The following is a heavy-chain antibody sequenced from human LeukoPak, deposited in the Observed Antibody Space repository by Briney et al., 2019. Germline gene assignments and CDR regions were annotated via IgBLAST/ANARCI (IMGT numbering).Heavy chain of an antibody. D-gene: IGHD6-19*01. CDR1: GGSISSYY. V-gene: IGHV4-59*01. CDR2: IYYSGST. J-gene: IGHJ6*02. CDR3: ASGAYSSGWPDYYYYGMDV. Sequence: SETLSLTCTVSGGSISSYYWSWIRQPPGKGLEWIGYIYYSGSTNYNPSLKSRVTISVDTSKNQFSLKLSSVTAADTAVYYCASGAYSSGWPDYYYYGMDVWGQGTTVTVSS.